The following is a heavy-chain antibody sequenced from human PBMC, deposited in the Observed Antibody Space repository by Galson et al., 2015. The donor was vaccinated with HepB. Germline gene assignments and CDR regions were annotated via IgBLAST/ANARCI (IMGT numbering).Heavy chain of an antibody. V-gene: IGHV3-53*04. CDR3: ARGPRYYYDSSGPGYFDY. CDR1: GFTVSSNY. Sequence: SLRLSCAASGFTVSSNYMSWVRQAPGKGLEWVSIIYSGTSTYYADSVRSRFTISRHNFKNTLYLQMNSLRAEDTAVHYCARGPRYYYDSSGPGYFDYWGQGTLVTVSS. D-gene: IGHD3-22*01. CDR2: IYSGTST. J-gene: IGHJ4*02.